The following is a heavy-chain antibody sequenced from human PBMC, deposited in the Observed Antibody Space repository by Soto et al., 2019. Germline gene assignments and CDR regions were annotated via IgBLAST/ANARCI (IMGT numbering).Heavy chain of an antibody. D-gene: IGHD2-2*01. CDR2: IRSDSASSAI. V-gene: IGHV3-73*01. J-gene: IGHJ4*02. CDR1: GFTFGGSP. CDR3: VLAGCRRTGCYSLEL. Sequence: EAQLVQSGGGLVQPGGSLQLSCAASGFTFGGSPVHWVRQASGKGLEWVGRIRSDSASSAIAYAASVRGRFTLSRDDSKNTAYVQVNSLEAQDTALYYCVLAGCRRTGCYSLELWGQGTVVTVSS.